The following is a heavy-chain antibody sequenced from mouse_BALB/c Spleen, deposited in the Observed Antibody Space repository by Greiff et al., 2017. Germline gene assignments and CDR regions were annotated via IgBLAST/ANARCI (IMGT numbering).Heavy chain of an antibody. J-gene: IGHJ3*01. CDR2: ISSGGST. Sequence: EVQGVESGGGLVKPGGSLKLSCAASGFTFSSYAMSWVRQTPEKRLEWVASISSGGSTYYPDSVKGRFTISRDNARNILYLQMSSLRSEDTAMYYCARAYGNYDLAWFAYWGQGTLVTVSA. CDR3: ARAYGNYDLAWFAY. CDR1: GFTFSSYA. D-gene: IGHD2-1*01. V-gene: IGHV5-6-5*01.